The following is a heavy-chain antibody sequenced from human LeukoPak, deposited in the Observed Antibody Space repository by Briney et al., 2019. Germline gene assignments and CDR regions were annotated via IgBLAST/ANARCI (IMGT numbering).Heavy chain of an antibody. CDR3: ARADWDTAMIDY. J-gene: IGHJ4*02. CDR2: IYYSGST. V-gene: IGHV4-39*01. Sequence: SETLSLTCTVSDDSINTNYWRWIRQPPGKGPEWIGSIYYSGSTYYNPSLKSRVTISVDTSKNQFSLKLSSVTAADTAVYYCARADWDTAMIDYWGQETLVTVSS. D-gene: IGHD5-18*01. CDR1: DDSINTNY.